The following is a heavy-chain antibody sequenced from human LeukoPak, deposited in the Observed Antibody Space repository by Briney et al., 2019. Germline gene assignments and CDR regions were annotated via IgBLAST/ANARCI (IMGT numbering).Heavy chain of an antibody. Sequence: GGSLRLSCAASGFSFNTFAMHWVRQAPDKGLEWVAVISDDGSNKYYADSVKGRFTISRDNSKNTLYLQMNSLRAEDTAVYYCARGRGSSGRAFDYWGQGTLVTVSS. D-gene: IGHD6-19*01. J-gene: IGHJ4*02. CDR3: ARGRGSSGRAFDY. V-gene: IGHV3-30*04. CDR2: ISDDGSNK. CDR1: GFSFNTFA.